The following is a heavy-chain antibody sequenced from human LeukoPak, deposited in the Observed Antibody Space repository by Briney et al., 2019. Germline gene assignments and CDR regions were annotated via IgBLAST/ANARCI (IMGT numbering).Heavy chain of an antibody. CDR2: ISGSGTST. CDR3: ATRWAD. D-gene: IGHD5-24*01. V-gene: IGHV3-23*01. J-gene: IGHJ4*02. Sequence: TGGSLRLSCAASGFTFSSYAMSWVRQAPGKGPEWVSLISGSGTSTYCADPVKGRFTISRDNSKNTLYLQMNSLRAEDTAVYYCATRWADWGQGTLVTVSS. CDR1: GFTFSSYA.